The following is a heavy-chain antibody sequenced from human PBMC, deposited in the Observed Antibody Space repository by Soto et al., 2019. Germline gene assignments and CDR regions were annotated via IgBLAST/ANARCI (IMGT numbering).Heavy chain of an antibody. CDR2: IYYSGST. V-gene: IGHV4-30-4*01. D-gene: IGHD6-13*01. Sequence: QVQLQESGPGLVKPSQTLSLTCTVSGGSISSGDYYWSWIRQPPGKGLEWIGYIYYSGSTYYNPSLKSPVTISVDTATNQFSLKMGSVTAADTAVYYCAREVRSSSWYVNAPAYYYDGMDVWGQGTTVSVSS. CDR1: GGSISSGDYY. J-gene: IGHJ6*02. CDR3: AREVRSSSWYVNAPAYYYDGMDV.